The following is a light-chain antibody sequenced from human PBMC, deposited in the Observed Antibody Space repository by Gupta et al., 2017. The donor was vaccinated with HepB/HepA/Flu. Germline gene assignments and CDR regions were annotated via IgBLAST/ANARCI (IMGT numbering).Light chain of an antibody. J-gene: IGLJ3*02. CDR1: SSNIGTNY. CDR3: AAWDDSLSGRGV. V-gene: IGLV1-47*01. CDR2: RNN. Sequence: QSLLTQPSSASGPPRQTVAIPCSASSSNIGTNYVYWYQRLPGTAPEPPIYRNNQRPSGFPDRFSGSKAGTSAHLAIRGLRSEDEADYDCAAWDDSLSGRGVFGGGTKLTVL.